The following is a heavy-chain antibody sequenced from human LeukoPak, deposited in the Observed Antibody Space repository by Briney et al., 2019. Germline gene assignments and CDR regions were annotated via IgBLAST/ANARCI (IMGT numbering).Heavy chain of an antibody. V-gene: IGHV3-43D*03. CDR1: GFTFDDYA. D-gene: IGHD3-10*01. Sequence: PGGSLRLSCAASGFTFDDYAMHWVRQAPGKGLEWVSLISWDGGSTYYADFVKGRFTISRDNSKNSLYLQMNSLRAEDTALYYCAKDMAAYYYASGNIDYWGQGTLVTVSS. CDR3: AKDMAAYYYASGNIDY. J-gene: IGHJ4*02. CDR2: ISWDGGST.